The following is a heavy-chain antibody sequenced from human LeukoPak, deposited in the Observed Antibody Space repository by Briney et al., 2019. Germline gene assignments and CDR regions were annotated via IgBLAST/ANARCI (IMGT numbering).Heavy chain of an antibody. CDR1: GFTFSSYA. D-gene: IGHD3-22*01. V-gene: IGHV3-20*04. Sequence: GGSLRLSCAASGFTFSSYAMSWVRQAPGKGLEWVSGISWNGKNIGYADSVRGRFTISRDNARNSLYLQMNSLRAEDTALYYCARVQQYDKFDYWGQGALVTVSS. CDR2: ISWNGKNI. CDR3: ARVQQYDKFDY. J-gene: IGHJ4*02.